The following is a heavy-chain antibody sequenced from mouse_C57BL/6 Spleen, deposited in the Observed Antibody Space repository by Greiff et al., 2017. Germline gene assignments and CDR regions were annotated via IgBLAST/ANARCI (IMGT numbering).Heavy chain of an antibody. J-gene: IGHJ4*01. Sequence: QVQLKESGPELVKPGASVKISCKASGYSFSSYYIHWVKQRPGQGLEWIGWIYPGSGNTKYNEKFKGKATLTADTSSSTAYMQLSSLTSEDSAVYYCASPLLLRCMDYWGQGTSVTVSS. D-gene: IGHD1-1*01. CDR1: GYSFSSYY. CDR3: ASPLLLRCMDY. V-gene: IGHV1-66*01. CDR2: IYPGSGNT.